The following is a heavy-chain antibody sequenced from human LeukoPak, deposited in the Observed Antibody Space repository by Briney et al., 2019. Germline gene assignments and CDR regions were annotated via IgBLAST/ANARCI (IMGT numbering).Heavy chain of an antibody. Sequence: ASVKVSCKXSGYTFTGDYMHWVRQAPGQGLEWMGWINPYSGGTNYAQKFQGRVTMTRDTSINTAYMELSRLRSDDTAVYSCARGTDYGDSHLTNWGQGTLVTVSS. CDR3: ARGTDYGDSHLTN. V-gene: IGHV1-2*02. CDR2: INPYSGGT. CDR1: GYTFTGDY. D-gene: IGHD4-17*01. J-gene: IGHJ4*02.